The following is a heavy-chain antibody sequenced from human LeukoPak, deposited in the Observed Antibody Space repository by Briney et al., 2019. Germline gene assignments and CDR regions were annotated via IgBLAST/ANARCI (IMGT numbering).Heavy chain of an antibody. D-gene: IGHD1-26*01. V-gene: IGHV3-74*01. Sequence: GGSLSLSCAASGFTFSIYWMHWVRQAPGKGLVWVSRINSDGSSASYADSVKGRLTISRDNAKNTLYLPMNNLRAEDTAVYYCARVIVGATPFPFDYWGQGTLVTVSS. CDR3: ARVIVGATPFPFDY. CDR2: INSDGSSA. CDR1: GFTFSIYW. J-gene: IGHJ4*02.